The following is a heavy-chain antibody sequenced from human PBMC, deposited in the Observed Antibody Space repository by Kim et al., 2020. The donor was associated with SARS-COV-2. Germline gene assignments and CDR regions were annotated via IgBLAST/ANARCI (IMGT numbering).Heavy chain of an antibody. CDR2: ITGDERTI. CDR3: ARSVQNGFDY. J-gene: IGHJ4*02. D-gene: IGHD4-17*01. CDR1: GFTFSPYT. Sequence: GGSLRLSCAASGFTFSPYTMHWVRQRPGKGLVWVSRITGDERTISYAESVKGRFTISRDNGKNTLYLQMTSLTAEDTALYHCARSVQNGFDYWGPGTLVT. V-gene: IGHV3-74*01.